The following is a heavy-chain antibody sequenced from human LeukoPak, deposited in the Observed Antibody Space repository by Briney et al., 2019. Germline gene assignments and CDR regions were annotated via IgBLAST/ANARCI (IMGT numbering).Heavy chain of an antibody. J-gene: IGHJ6*02. V-gene: IGHV3-23*01. CDR1: GFTFFSYA. D-gene: IGHD6-6*01. CDR2: ISGSGGST. CDR3: AKGSFSISLDV. Sequence: PGGSLRLSCAASGFTFFSYAMTWVRQTPGKGLEWVSAISGSGGSTYYADSVKGRFAISRDNSKNTLYLQMNSLRAEDTAVYYCAKGSFSISLDVWGQGTTVTVSS.